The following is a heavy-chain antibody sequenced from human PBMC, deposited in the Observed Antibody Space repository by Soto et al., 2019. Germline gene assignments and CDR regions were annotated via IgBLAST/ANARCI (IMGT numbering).Heavy chain of an antibody. CDR3: ARGYPDYFDSSGFDY. Sequence: SETLSLTWTVSGGSISSGDYYWSWIRQPPGKGLEWIGYIYYSGKTYYNPSLKSRVSISVDTSKNQFSLKLSSVAAADTAVYYCARGYPDYFDSSGFDYWGQGSLVTVSS. V-gene: IGHV4-30-4*01. CDR1: GGSISSGDYY. J-gene: IGHJ4*02. CDR2: IYYSGKT. D-gene: IGHD3-22*01.